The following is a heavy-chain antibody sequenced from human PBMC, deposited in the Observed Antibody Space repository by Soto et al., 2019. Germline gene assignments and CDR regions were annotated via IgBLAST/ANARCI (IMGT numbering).Heavy chain of an antibody. D-gene: IGHD3-3*02. Sequence: QVQLQESGPGLVKPSGTLSLTCAVSGVSISSSNWWRWVRQPPGKGLEWVGEIYHSGSTNYNPSLKSRVTIPVDKSKFQSSLKLSSVTAADTAVYYCARVLGNDAFDIWGQGTMVTVSS. CDR3: ARVLGNDAFDI. CDR1: GVSISSSNW. J-gene: IGHJ3*02. V-gene: IGHV4-4*02. CDR2: IYHSGST.